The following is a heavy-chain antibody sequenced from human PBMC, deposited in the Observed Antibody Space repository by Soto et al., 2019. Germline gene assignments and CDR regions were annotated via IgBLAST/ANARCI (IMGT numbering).Heavy chain of an antibody. D-gene: IGHD4-17*01. CDR2: ISHKSSAI. Sequence: GGSLRLSCAASGFTFSNYAMNWVRQAPGKGLEWVSYISHKSSAIYHADSVKGRFTISRDNAKNSLYLQMNSLRDEDTAVYYCARNPCSSTTVSIMDYWGQGTLVTVSS. J-gene: IGHJ4*02. CDR1: GFTFSNYA. V-gene: IGHV3-48*02. CDR3: ARNPCSSTTVSIMDY.